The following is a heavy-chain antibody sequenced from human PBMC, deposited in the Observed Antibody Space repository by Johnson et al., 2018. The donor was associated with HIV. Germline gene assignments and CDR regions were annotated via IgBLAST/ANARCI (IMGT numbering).Heavy chain of an antibody. Sequence: VQLVESGGGLVQPGGSLRLSCAASGFTFSSYDMHWVRQATGKGLEWVSAIGTAGDTYYADPVKGRFTISRDNSKNTLYLQMNSLRAEDTAVYYCAGLGGSHDAFDIWGQGTMVTVSS. V-gene: IGHV3-13*01. CDR2: IGTAGDT. D-gene: IGHD1-26*01. CDR1: GFTFSSYD. J-gene: IGHJ3*02. CDR3: AGLGGSHDAFDI.